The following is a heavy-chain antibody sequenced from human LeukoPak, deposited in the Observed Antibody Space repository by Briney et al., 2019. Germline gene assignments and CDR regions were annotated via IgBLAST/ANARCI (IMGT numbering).Heavy chain of an antibody. D-gene: IGHD6-13*01. J-gene: IGHJ3*02. CDR2: IYSGGST. V-gene: IGHV3-53*01. CDR1: GFTVSSNY. CDR3: ARDSSSWPDAFDI. Sequence: PGGSLRLSCAASGFTVSSNYMSWVRQAPGKGLAWVSVIYSGGSTYYADSVKGRFTIPRDNPKNTLYLQMNSLRAEDTAVYYCARDSSSWPDAFDIWGQGTMVTVSS.